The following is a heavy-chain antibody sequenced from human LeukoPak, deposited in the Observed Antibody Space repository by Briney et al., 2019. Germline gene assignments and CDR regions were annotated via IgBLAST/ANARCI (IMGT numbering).Heavy chain of an antibody. J-gene: IGHJ3*02. CDR2: ISWDGDST. Sequence: PGGSLRLSCAASGFSFDDYAMHWVRQVPGKGLEWVSLISWDGDSTYYADSVKGRFTISRDNSNNSLYLQMNSLTTEDTALYFCARARRELITRDAFDNWGQGTMVTVSS. CDR3: ARARRELITRDAFDN. D-gene: IGHD1-7*01. CDR1: GFSFDDYA. V-gene: IGHV3-43D*03.